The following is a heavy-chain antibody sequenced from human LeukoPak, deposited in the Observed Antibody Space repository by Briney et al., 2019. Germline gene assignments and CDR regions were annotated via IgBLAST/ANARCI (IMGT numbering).Heavy chain of an antibody. J-gene: IGHJ4*02. CDR1: GFTFSNYG. V-gene: IGHV3-33*01. Sequence: GGSLGLSCAASGFTFSNYGMHWVRQAPGKGLEWLAVIWYDGGNQYYADSVRGRFTISGDNSKNMVYLQMSSLRAEDTAVYYCARDMVTFGGILDFGGYFDYWGQGTLVTVSS. CDR2: IWYDGGNQ. D-gene: IGHD3-16*02. CDR3: ARDMVTFGGILDFGGYFDY.